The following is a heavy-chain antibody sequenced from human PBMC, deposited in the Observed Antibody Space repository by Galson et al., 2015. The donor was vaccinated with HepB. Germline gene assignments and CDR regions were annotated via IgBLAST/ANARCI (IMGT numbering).Heavy chain of an antibody. J-gene: IGHJ5*02. CDR2: IYYSGST. Sequence: ETLSLTCTVSGGSISSSSYYWGWIRQPPGKGLEWIGSIYYSGSTYYNPSLKSRVTISVDTSKNQFSLKLSSVTAADTAVYYCARHRVVILFWFDPWGQGTLVTVSS. V-gene: IGHV4-39*01. CDR1: GGSISSSSYY. D-gene: IGHD3-3*01. CDR3: ARHRVVILFWFDP.